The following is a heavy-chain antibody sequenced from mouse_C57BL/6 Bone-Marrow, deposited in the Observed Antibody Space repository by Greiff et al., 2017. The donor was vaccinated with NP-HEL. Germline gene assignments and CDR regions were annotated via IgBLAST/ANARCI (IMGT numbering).Heavy chain of an antibody. CDR3: TTSDYARY. D-gene: IGHD1-1*02. CDR1: VFNIKDDD. V-gene: IGHV14-4*01. J-gene: IGHJ2*01. Sequence: VQLQQTGAELVRPGASVKLSCTASVFNIKDDDMHWVKQRPEQGLEWIGWIDPENGDTEYAPKLQGKATITADTSSTTAYLQLSSLTSEDTAVYYCTTSDYARYWGQGTTLTVSA. CDR2: IDPENGDT.